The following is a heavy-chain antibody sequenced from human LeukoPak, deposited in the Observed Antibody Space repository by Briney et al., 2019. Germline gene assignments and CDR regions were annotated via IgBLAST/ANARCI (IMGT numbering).Heavy chain of an antibody. CDR3: ARDRYCSSTSCYLSGRYFDY. V-gene: IGHV1-69*06. Sequence: ASVKVSCKASGYTFTSYGISWVRQAPGQGLEWMGGIIPIFGTANYAQKFQGRVTITADKSTSTAYMELSSLRSEDTAVYYCARDRYCSSTSCYLSGRYFDYWGQGTLVTVSS. CDR2: IIPIFGTA. CDR1: GYTFTSYG. D-gene: IGHD2-2*01. J-gene: IGHJ4*02.